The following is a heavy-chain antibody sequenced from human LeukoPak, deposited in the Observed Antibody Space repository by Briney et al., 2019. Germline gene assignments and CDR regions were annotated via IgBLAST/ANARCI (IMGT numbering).Heavy chain of an antibody. CDR3: ATVAVYAIGVHY. J-gene: IGHJ4*02. Sequence: ASVKVSCKASGGTFSSYAISWVRQAPGQGLERMGGIIPIFGTANYAQKFQGRVTITADESTSTAYMELSSLRSEDTAVYYCATVAVYAIGVHYWGQGTLVTVSS. CDR1: GGTFSSYA. V-gene: IGHV1-69*13. D-gene: IGHD2-8*02. CDR2: IIPIFGTA.